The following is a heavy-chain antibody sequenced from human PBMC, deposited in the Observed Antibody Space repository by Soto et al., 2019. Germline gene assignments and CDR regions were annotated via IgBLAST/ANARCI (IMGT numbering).Heavy chain of an antibody. D-gene: IGHD4-4*01. CDR2: IYWNDDG. CDR3: AHRSYSNPGDS. J-gene: IGHJ4*02. V-gene: IGHV2-5*01. Sequence: QITLKESGPTLVKPTQTLTLTCTFSGFSLITLGVGVGWIRQSPGKALEWLALIYWNDDGRYSPSMESRLTITKDTSKNQGVLTMTTMDRVDTGTYYCAHRSYSNPGDSWGQGTLVTVSS. CDR1: GFSLITLGVG.